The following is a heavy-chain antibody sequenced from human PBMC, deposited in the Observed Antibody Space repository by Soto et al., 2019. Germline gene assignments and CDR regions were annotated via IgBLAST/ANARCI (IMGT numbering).Heavy chain of an antibody. CDR3: AGDPDSHYNDSHASSYP. J-gene: IGHJ5*02. CDR2: IIPIIGII. CDR1: GGTFSTYT. Sequence: QVQLVQSGAEVKKPGSSVKVSCKASGGTFSTYTITWVRQAPGQGLEWMGRIIPIIGIINYAQKFQGRVTISADNFTGTAYMELTGLSCDDTAVYYCAGDPDSHYNDSHASSYPWGQGTLVTVSS. V-gene: IGHV1-69*08. D-gene: IGHD4-4*01.